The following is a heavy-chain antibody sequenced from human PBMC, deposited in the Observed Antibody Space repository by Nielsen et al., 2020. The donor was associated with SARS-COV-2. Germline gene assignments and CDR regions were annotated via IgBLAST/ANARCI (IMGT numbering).Heavy chain of an antibody. D-gene: IGHD6-19*01. V-gene: IGHV3-23*01. CDR2: ISGSGGRT. J-gene: IGHJ1*01. CDR1: GFTFSSYS. Sequence: GESLKISCAASGFTFSSYSMNWVRQAPGKGLEWVSSISGSGGRTYYADSVKGRFTISRDKSKNTLYVLMNSLRAEDTAVYYCAKMSPPGIAVGAAEYFQHWGQGTLVTVSS. CDR3: AKMSPPGIAVGAAEYFQH.